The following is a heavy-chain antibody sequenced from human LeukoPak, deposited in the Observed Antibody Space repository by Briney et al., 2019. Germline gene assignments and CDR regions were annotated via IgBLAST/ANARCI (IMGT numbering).Heavy chain of an antibody. J-gene: IGHJ4*02. CDR3: AKLTAGWVVAAFDF. V-gene: IGHV3-23*01. Sequence: GGSLRLSCAASGFTFPNYAMSWVRHAPGKGLEWVSVISSSGDSTYYADSVKGRFTVSRDNSKNTLYLQTTSLRAEDTAVYYCAKLTAGWVVAAFDFWGQGTLVSVSS. CDR1: GFTFPNYA. D-gene: IGHD5-12*01. CDR2: ISSSGDST.